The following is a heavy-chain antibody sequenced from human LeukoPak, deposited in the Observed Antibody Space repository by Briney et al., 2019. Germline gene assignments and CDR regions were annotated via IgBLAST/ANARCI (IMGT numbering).Heavy chain of an antibody. CDR3: ARRPHYYDSSGYYLWYFDL. V-gene: IGHV4-39*01. J-gene: IGHJ2*01. CDR2: IYYSGST. CDR1: GDSISSSSYY. Sequence: SETLSLTCTVSGDSISSSSYYWGWIRQPPGKGLEWIGSIYYSGSTYYNPSLKSRVTISVDTSKNQFSLKLSSVTAADTAVYYCARRPHYYDSSGYYLWYFDLWGRGTLVTVSS. D-gene: IGHD3-22*01.